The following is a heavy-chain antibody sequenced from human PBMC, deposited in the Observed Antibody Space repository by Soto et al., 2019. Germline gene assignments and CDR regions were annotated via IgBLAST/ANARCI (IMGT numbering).Heavy chain of an antibody. V-gene: IGHV4-39*01. CDR3: VRQVTGTIRLNWFDP. Sequence: QLQLQESGPGLVKPSETLSLTCSVSGASVTGTTYYWGWIRQSPGKGLEWIGTIYHNGRTDYNPSLKYRVSISIYASKTQCPLRFTYVTAADTTMYYCVRQVTGTIRLNWFDPWGQGTMVTVAS. J-gene: IGHJ5*02. CDR1: GASVTGTTYY. CDR2: IYHNGRT. D-gene: IGHD1-7*01.